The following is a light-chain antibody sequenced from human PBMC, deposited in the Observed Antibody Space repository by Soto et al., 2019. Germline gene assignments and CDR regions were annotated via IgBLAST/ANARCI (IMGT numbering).Light chain of an antibody. Sequence: IQRTHPPSSLSASVGDRVTITCPASQSISRNLIWYQQKQGRAPKLLIYDASSLQSGVPSRFSGSGSETDFTLTISSLQPADFAAYYCQQANSFLHTFGGGTKVDIK. CDR2: DAS. V-gene: IGKV1-39*01. CDR3: QQANSFLHT. J-gene: IGKJ4*01. CDR1: QSISRN.